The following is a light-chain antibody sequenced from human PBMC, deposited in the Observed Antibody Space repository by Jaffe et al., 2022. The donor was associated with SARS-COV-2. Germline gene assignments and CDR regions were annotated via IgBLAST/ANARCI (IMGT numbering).Light chain of an antibody. Sequence: EVVLTQSPATLSLSPGDRATLSCRASQSVSSYLAWYQQRPGLPPRLLIYDTSYRATGIPARFSGSGFGTDFTLTISSLEPEDFAVYYCQQRINWPPITFGQGTRLDIK. CDR2: DTS. CDR3: QQRINWPPIT. CDR1: QSVSSY. V-gene: IGKV3-11*01. J-gene: IGKJ5*01.